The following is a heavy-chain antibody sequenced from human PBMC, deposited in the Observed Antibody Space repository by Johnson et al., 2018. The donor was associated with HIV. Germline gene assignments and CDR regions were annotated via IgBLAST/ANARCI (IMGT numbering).Heavy chain of an antibody. CDR3: AKDGDFYDSSGRAFDI. V-gene: IGHV3-7*01. Sequence: EVQLVEYGGGLVQPGGSLRLSCVASGFTFSNYWMHWVRQAPGKGLVWVANIKQDGSEKYYADSVKGRFTISRDTSKNTLYLQMTSLRAEDTAVYYCAKDGDFYDSSGRAFDIWGQGTMVTVSS. D-gene: IGHD3-22*01. J-gene: IGHJ3*02. CDR2: IKQDGSEK. CDR1: GFTFSNYW.